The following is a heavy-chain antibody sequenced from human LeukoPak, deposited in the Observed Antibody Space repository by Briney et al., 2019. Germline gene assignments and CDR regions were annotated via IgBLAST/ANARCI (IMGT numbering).Heavy chain of an antibody. CDR2: IKKDGSEK. J-gene: IGHJ4*02. CDR1: GFTFSSYW. D-gene: IGHD5-12*01. CDR3: ARDIYSGYDLYYFDH. V-gene: IGHV3-7*01. Sequence: GGSLRLSCVASGFTFSSYWMSWVRQAPGKGLEWVANIKKDGSEKYYVDSVKGRFTISRDNAKNSLYLQMNSLRAEDTAVYYCARDIYSGYDLYYFDHWGQGTLVTVSS.